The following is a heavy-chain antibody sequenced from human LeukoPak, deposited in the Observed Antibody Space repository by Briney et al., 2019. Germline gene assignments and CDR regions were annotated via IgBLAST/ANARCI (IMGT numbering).Heavy chain of an antibody. V-gene: IGHV4-34*01. CDR2: INHSGST. J-gene: IGHJ4*02. CDR1: GGSISSYY. CDR3: ARGQWYSSTMRLDY. D-gene: IGHD6-19*01. Sequence: PSETLSLTCAVSGGSISSYYWSWIRQPPGKGLEWIGEINHSGSTNYNPSLKSRVTISVDTSKNQFSLKLSSVTAADTAVYYCARGQWYSSTMRLDYWGQGTLVTVSS.